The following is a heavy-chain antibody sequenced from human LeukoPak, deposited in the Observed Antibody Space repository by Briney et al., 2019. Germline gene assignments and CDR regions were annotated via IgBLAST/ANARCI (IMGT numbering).Heavy chain of an antibody. CDR1: GGSISSTSHY. V-gene: IGHV4-39*07. J-gene: IGHJ4*02. D-gene: IGHD5-18*01. CDR2: MYYTGGT. Sequence: PSETLSLTCTVSGGSISSTSHYRGWIRQPPGKGLEWIGSMYYTGGTHYNPSLKSRVTISVDTSKNQFSLKLGSVTAADTAVYYCARVFGYSYGHIGYWGRGTLVTVSS. CDR3: ARVFGYSYGHIGY.